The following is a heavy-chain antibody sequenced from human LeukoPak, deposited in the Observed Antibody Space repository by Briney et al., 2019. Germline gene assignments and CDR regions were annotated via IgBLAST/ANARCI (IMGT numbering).Heavy chain of an antibody. V-gene: IGHV1-69*13. CDR2: IIPIFGTA. D-gene: IGHD2-2*01. J-gene: IGHJ4*02. CDR3: ARPVGCTSCYATDY. Sequence: ASVKVSCKASGGTFSTYAITWVRQAPGQGLEWMGGIIPIFGTANYAQKFQGRVTITADESTSTAYMELSSLRSEDTAVYYCARPVGCTSCYATDYWGQGTLVTVSS. CDR1: GGTFSTYA.